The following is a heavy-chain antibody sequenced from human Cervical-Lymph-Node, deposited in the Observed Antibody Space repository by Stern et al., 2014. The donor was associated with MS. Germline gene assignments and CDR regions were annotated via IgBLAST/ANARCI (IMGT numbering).Heavy chain of an antibody. CDR1: GFTFSSHR. D-gene: IGHD2-21*02. Sequence: VQLVQSGGGLVQPGGSLRLSCVASGFTFSSHRMSWVRQAPGKGLEWVANIKGDGSEKYYVDSVRGRFTISRDNAKNSLYLQMNSLRDEDTALYYCAGDRRAMTVYYWGQGTLVTVSS. V-gene: IGHV3-7*01. CDR2: IKGDGSEK. J-gene: IGHJ4*02. CDR3: AGDRRAMTVYY.